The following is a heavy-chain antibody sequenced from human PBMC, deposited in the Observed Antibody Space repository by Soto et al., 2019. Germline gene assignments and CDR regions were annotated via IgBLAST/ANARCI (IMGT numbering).Heavy chain of an antibody. CDR1: GFTFSSYS. J-gene: IGHJ3*02. D-gene: IGHD2-2*01. Sequence: GGSLRLSCAASGFTFSSYSMNWVRQAPGKGLEWVSSISSSSSYIYYADSVKGRFTIPRDNAKNSLYLQMNSLRAEDTAVYYCARDGGLGYCSSTSCYVDAFDIWGQGTMVTVSS. CDR3: ARDGGLGYCSSTSCYVDAFDI. CDR2: ISSSSSYI. V-gene: IGHV3-21*01.